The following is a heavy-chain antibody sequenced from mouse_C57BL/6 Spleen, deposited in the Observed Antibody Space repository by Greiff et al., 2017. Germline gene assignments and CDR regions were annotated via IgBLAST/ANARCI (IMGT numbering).Heavy chain of an antibody. V-gene: IGHV1-18*01. J-gene: IGHJ3*01. CDR2: INPNNGGT. CDR1: GYTFTDYN. CDR3: ARRYYGSSLAWFAY. D-gene: IGHD1-1*01. Sequence: VQLQQSGPELVKPGASVKIPCKASGYTFTDYNMDWVKQSHGKSLEWIGDINPNNGGTIYNQKFKGKATLTVDKSSSTAYMELRSLTSEDTAVYYCARRYYGSSLAWFAYWGQGTLVTVSA.